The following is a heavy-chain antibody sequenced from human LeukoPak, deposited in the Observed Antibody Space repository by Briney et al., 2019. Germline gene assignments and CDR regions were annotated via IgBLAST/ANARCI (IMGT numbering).Heavy chain of an antibody. V-gene: IGHV5-51*01. CDR2: IYTGDSDT. CDR3: ARLSTAAGRVLDY. Sequence: GEPLKISCKGSGSRFTSYWIGWVRQMPGKGLEWMGIIYTGDSDTRYSTSFQGQVTISADKSISTAYLQWSSLKASDTAMYYCARLSTAAGRVLDYWGQGTLVTVSS. D-gene: IGHD6-13*01. CDR1: GSRFTSYW. J-gene: IGHJ4*02.